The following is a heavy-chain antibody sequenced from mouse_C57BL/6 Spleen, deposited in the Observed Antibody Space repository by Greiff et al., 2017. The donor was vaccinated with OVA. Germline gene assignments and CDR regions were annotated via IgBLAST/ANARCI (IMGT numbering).Heavy chain of an antibody. CDR3: ARSYYGPDY. J-gene: IGHJ4*01. D-gene: IGHD1-2*01. CDR1: GYTFTSYW. V-gene: IGHV1-69*01. Sequence: VQLQQPGAELVMPGASVKLSCKASGYTFTSYWMHWVKQRPGQGLEWIGEIDPSDSYTNYNQKFKGKSTVTVDKSSSTAYMQLSSLTSEDSAVYYCARSYYGPDYWGQGTSVTVSS. CDR2: IDPSDSYT.